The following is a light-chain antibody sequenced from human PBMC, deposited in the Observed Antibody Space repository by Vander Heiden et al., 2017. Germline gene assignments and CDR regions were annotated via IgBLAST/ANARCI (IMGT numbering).Light chain of an antibody. J-gene: IGLJ3*02. CDR2: STD. V-gene: IGLV8-61*01. Sequence: TVVTQDPSFSVSPGGTVPLTCGLSSGAVTTNYSPSWFQQTPGQAPRTLIYSTDTRSSWVPNRFPGSILGNKAALTITGAQADDESDYYCILYMGGGISVFGGGTKLTVL. CDR3: ILYMGGGISV. CDR1: SGAVTTNYS.